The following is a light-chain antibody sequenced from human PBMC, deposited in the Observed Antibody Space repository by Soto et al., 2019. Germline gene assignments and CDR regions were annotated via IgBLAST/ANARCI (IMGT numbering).Light chain of an antibody. CDR3: SAYTISSTYV. V-gene: IGLV2-14*01. CDR1: SSDVGNFNY. J-gene: IGLJ1*01. CDR2: EVS. Sequence: QSVLTQPASVSGSPGQSITISCTGTSSDVGNFNYVSWYQQHPGKAPKLMIYEVSNRPSGVSNRFSGSKSGNTASLTISGLQAEDEADYYCSAYTISSTYVFXSGTKVTVL.